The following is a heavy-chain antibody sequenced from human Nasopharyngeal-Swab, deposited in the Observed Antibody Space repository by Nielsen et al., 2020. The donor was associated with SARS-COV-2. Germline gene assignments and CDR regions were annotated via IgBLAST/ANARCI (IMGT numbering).Heavy chain of an antibody. CDR3: APDPNWGFGY. CDR1: ELSINSYV. J-gene: IGHJ4*02. D-gene: IGHD7-27*01. Sequence: GGSLRLSCAASELSINSYVMIWVRKAPGEGLEGVSYITVSGDATNDAVSVKGRFTISRDNSKNLLYLQMNSLRVEDTATSYCAPDPNWGFGYWGRGTLVTVSS. V-gene: IGHV3-23*01. CDR2: ITVSGDAT.